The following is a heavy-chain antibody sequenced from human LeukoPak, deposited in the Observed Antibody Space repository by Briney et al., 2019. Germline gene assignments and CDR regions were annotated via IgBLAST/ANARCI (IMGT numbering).Heavy chain of an antibody. CDR1: GYTFTSYY. CDR2: INPSGGST. D-gene: IGHD3-10*01. V-gene: IGHV1-46*01. J-gene: IGHJ5*02. Sequence: ASVKVSCKASGYTFTSYYMHWVRQAPGQGLEWMGIINPSGGSTSYAQKFQGRVTMTRDTSTSTVYMELSSLRSEDTAVYYCARDPILLSSRGNLFDPWGQGTLVTVSS. CDR3: ARDPILLSSRGNLFDP.